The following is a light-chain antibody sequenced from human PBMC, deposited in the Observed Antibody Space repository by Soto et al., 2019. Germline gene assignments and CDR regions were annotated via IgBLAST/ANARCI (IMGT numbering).Light chain of an antibody. CDR3: QRYGSSPPHT. J-gene: IGKJ2*01. CDR2: DAS. Sequence: EIVLTQSPGTLSLSPGEGASLSCRASQSVRNNYLAWYQQKPGQAPRVPIYDASSRATGIPARFSGSGSGTDFTLTISRLESEDFGVYYCQRYGSSPPHTFGQGTRLEIK. CDR1: QSVRNNY. V-gene: IGKV3-20*01.